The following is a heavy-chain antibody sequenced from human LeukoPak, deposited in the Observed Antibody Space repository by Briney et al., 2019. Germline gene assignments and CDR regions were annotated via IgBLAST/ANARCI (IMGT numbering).Heavy chain of an antibody. J-gene: IGHJ4*02. CDR3: ARDNLYDSIGYYSAY. CDR2: INWNGGST. D-gene: IGHD3-22*01. CDR1: GFTFDDYD. V-gene: IGHV3-20*04. Sequence: PGGSLSFSGAASGFTFDDYDMSWVRQAPGKGLEWVSGINWNGGSTGYADSVKGRFTISRDNAKNSLDLQMNSLRAEDTALYYCARDNLYDSIGYYSAYWGQGTLVTVSS.